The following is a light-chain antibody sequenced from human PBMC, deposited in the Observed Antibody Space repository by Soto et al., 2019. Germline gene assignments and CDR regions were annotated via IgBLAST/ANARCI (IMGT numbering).Light chain of an antibody. J-gene: IGKJ5*01. CDR1: QSVSSSY. CDR3: QQYGSSPPIT. CDR2: GAS. Sequence: IVLTQSPATLSLSPGERASLPCRASQSVSSSYLAWYQQKPGQAPRLLIYGASSRATGIPDRFSGSGSGTDFTLTISRLEPEDFAVYYCQQYGSSPPITFGQGTRLEIK. V-gene: IGKV3-20*01.